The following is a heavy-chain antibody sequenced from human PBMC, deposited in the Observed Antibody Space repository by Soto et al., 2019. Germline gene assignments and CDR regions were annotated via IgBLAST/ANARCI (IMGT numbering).Heavy chain of an antibody. CDR1: GFTFSSHW. Sequence: EVQLVESGGGLVQPGGSLRLSCAASGFTFSSHWMSWVRQAPGKGLEWVANITQDGREKYYVDSAMGRFTFYRDNAKNSLCLQTNSLRADYKAVYLCSRSITSRLNSFDPRGQGTLVTVSS. CDR3: SRSITSRLNSFDP. D-gene: IGHD6-6*01. J-gene: IGHJ5*02. CDR2: ITQDGREK. V-gene: IGHV3-7*01.